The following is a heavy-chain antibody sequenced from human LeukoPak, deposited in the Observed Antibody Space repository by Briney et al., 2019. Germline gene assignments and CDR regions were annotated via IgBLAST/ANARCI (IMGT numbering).Heavy chain of an antibody. J-gene: IGHJ4*02. CDR1: GFTFSSYA. D-gene: IGHD3-22*01. Sequence: GGSLRLSCAASGFTFSSYAMHWVRKAPGKGLEYVSAISSNGGSTYYANSVKGRLTISRDNSKNTLYLQMGSLRAEDMAVYYCARVMNYYDSSGYSLDYWGQGTLVTVSS. V-gene: IGHV3-64*01. CDR3: ARVMNYYDSSGYSLDY. CDR2: ISSNGGST.